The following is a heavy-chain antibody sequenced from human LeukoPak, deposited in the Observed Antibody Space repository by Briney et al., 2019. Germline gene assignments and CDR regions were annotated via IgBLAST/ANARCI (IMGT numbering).Heavy chain of an antibody. V-gene: IGHV3-7*03. J-gene: IGHJ5*02. Sequence: QPGGSQRLSCAASASTFSSYWMSWVRQAPGKGLGWVANIKQEGSEKSYVDSVKGRFTISRDNAKNSLYLQMNSLRAEDTAVYYCARDPHGGGVNPWGQGTLVTVSS. CDR3: ARDPHGGGVNP. CDR2: IKQEGSEK. D-gene: IGHD3-16*01. CDR1: ASTFSSYW.